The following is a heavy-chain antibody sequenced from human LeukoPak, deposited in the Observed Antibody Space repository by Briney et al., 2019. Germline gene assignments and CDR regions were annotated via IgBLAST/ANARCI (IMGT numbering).Heavy chain of an antibody. CDR3: ARVYDSSGYYYPGQDNWFDP. CDR2: IYTSGGT. J-gene: IGHJ5*02. Sequence: SETLSLTCTVSGGSISSYYWSWIRQPPGKGLEWIGYIYTSGGTNYNPSLKSRVTISVDTSKNQFSLKLSSVTAADTAVYYCARVYDSSGYYYPGQDNWFDPWGQGTLVTVSS. V-gene: IGHV4-4*09. CDR1: GGSISSYY. D-gene: IGHD3-22*01.